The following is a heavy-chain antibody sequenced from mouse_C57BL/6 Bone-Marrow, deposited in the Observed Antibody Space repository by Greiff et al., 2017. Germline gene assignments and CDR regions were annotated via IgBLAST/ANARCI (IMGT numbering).Heavy chain of an antibody. D-gene: IGHD1-1*01. J-gene: IGHJ4*01. CDR2: IDPSDSYT. Sequence: QVQLQQPGAELVMPGASVKLSCKASGYTFTSYWMHWVKQRPGQGLEWIGEIDPSDSYTNYNQKFKGKSTLTVDKSSSTAYMQLSSLTSEDSAVYYGARGDYYYGSSSYAMDYWGQGTSVTVSA. CDR1: GYTFTSYW. CDR3: ARGDYYYGSSSYAMDY. V-gene: IGHV1-69*01.